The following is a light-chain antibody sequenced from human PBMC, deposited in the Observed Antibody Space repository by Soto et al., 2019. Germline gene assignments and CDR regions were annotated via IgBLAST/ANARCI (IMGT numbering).Light chain of an antibody. CDR3: QQYGSSPPVT. J-gene: IGKJ4*01. CDR1: QSVSSSY. Sequence: EIVLTQSPGTLSLSPGERATLSCRASQSVSSSYLAWYQQKPGQAPRLHIYGASSRATGIPDRFSGSGSGTDFTLTISRLEPEDFAVYYCQQYGSSPPVTFGGGTKVEIK. CDR2: GAS. V-gene: IGKV3-20*01.